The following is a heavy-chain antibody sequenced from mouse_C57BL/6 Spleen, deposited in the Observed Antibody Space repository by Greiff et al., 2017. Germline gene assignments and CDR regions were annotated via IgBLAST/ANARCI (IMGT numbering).Heavy chain of an antibody. Sequence: QVQLQQSGAELVRPGTSVKMSCKASGYTFTNYWIGWAKQRPGHGLEWIGDIYPGGGYTNYNEKFKGKATLTADKSSSTAYMQFSSLTSEDSAIYYCARGGVYDGYYGYFDYWGQGTTLTVSS. J-gene: IGHJ2*01. D-gene: IGHD2-3*01. CDR2: IYPGGGYT. V-gene: IGHV1-63*01. CDR3: ARGGVYDGYYGYFDY. CDR1: GYTFTNYW.